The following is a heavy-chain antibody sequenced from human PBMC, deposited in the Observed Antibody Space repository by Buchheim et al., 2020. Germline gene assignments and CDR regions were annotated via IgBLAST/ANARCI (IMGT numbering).Heavy chain of an antibody. Sequence: VQLVESGGGVVQPGRSLRLSCAASGFTFSSYGMHWVRQAPGKGLEWVGRIKSKTDGGTTDYAAPVKGRFTIPRDDSKNTLYLQMNSLKTEDTAVYYCTTDFATVCYYYYYYMDVWGKGTT. CDR1: GFTFSSYG. D-gene: IGHD4-17*01. V-gene: IGHV3-15*01. CDR2: IKSKTDGGTT. J-gene: IGHJ6*03. CDR3: TTDFATVCYYYYYYMDV.